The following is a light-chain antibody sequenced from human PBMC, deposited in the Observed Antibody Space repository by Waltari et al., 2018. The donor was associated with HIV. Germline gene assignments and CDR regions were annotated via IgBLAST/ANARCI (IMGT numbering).Light chain of an antibody. CDR1: SSNIGATLD. V-gene: IGLV1-40*01. J-gene: IGLJ1*01. CDR3: QSFDNSLNGYV. Sequence: QSVLKQPPSVSGDPGPRVTISCTGSSSNIGATLDVHWYQLPPGSHPKLLIFAKSNRPSGVPDRFSASKSATSASLAISGLQPEDEAEYYCQSFDNSLNGYVFGTGTTVIVL. CDR2: AKS.